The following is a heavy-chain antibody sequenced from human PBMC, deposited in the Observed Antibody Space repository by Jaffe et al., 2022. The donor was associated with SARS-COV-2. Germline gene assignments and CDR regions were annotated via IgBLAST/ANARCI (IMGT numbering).Heavy chain of an antibody. Sequence: EVQLVESGGGLVKPGGSLRLSCAASGFTFSSYSMNWVRQAPGKGLEWVSSISSSSSYIYYADSVKGRFTISRDNAKNSLYLQMNSLRAEDTAVYYCARVPHLPQDDGDYWGQGTLVTVSS. CDR2: ISSSSSYI. CDR1: GFTFSSYS. CDR3: ARVPHLPQDDGDY. V-gene: IGHV3-21*01. D-gene: IGHD1-1*01. J-gene: IGHJ4*02.